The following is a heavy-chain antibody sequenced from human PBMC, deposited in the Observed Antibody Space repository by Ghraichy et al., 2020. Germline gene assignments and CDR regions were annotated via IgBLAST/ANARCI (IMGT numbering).Heavy chain of an antibody. J-gene: IGHJ5*02. CDR3: TRGANWYWGS. Sequence: SETLSLTCGVSGDSISSDHLWSWVRQPPGKGLEWIGEIYRDGNTNYNPSLKSRVTISIDKSTNQFSLMLTSVTAADTAVYYCTRGANWYWGSWGQGTLVTVSS. CDR1: GDSISSDHL. CDR2: IYRDGNT. D-gene: IGHD1-7*01. V-gene: IGHV4-4*02.